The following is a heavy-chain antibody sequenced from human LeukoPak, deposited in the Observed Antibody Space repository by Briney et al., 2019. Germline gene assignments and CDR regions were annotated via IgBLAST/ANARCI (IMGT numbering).Heavy chain of an antibody. Sequence: GGSLRLSCAASGFTFSSYAMGWVRQAPGKGLEWVSAISGSGGSTYYADSVKGRFTISRDNSKNTLYLQMNSLRAEDTAVYYCAKDIYEFWSGYNHDAFDIWGQETMVSVSS. CDR1: GFTFSSYA. V-gene: IGHV3-23*01. CDR2: ISGSGGST. CDR3: AKDIYEFWSGYNHDAFDI. J-gene: IGHJ3*02. D-gene: IGHD3-3*01.